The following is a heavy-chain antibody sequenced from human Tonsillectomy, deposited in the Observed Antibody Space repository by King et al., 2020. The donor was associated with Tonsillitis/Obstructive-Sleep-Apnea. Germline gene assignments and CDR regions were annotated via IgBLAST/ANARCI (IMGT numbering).Heavy chain of an antibody. D-gene: IGHD4-17*01. V-gene: IGHV5-10-1*01. CDR3: ARHGDYGVKYYYYYMDV. J-gene: IGHJ6*03. CDR1: GYSFTSYW. Sequence: QLVQSGAEVKKPGESLRISCKGSGYSFTSYWISWVRQMPGKGLEWMGRIDPSDSYTNYSPSFQGHVTISADKSISTAYLQWSSLKASDTAMYYCARHGDYGVKYYYYYMDVWGKGTTVTVSS. CDR2: IDPSDSYT.